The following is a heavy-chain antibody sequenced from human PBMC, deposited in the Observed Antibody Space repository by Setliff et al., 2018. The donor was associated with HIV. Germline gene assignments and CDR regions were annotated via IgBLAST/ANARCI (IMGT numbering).Heavy chain of an antibody. CDR2: INTGNGNT. CDR3: ARTLTYYFDGSFSSGPADY. J-gene: IGHJ4*02. Sequence: GASVKVSCKASGYTLTTYAMIWVRQAPGQSLEWMGWINTGNGNTRLSQKFQGRVTISRDTSASTAYVELYSLTSEDTAVYYCARTLTYYFDGSFSSGPADYWGLGTLVTV. V-gene: IGHV1-3*04. CDR1: GYTLTTYA. D-gene: IGHD3-22*01.